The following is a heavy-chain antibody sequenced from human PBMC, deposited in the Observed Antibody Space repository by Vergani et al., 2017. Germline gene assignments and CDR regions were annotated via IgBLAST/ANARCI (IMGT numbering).Heavy chain of an antibody. J-gene: IGHJ1*01. Sequence: QVQLQESGPGLVKPSGTLSLTCAVSRGSISSTNWWNWVRQPPGKGLEWIGEIYHTGSTNYNPSLKSRVTISVDKSKNQFSLILNSVTAADTAVYYCARDRGAVAWGAEYFQDWGQGTLVTVSS. CDR3: ARDRGAVAWGAEYFQD. CDR1: RGSISSTNW. CDR2: IYHTGST. V-gene: IGHV4-4*02. D-gene: IGHD6-19*01.